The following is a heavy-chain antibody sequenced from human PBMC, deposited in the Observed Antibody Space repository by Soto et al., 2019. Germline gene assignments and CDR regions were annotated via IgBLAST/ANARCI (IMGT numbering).Heavy chain of an antibody. CDR1: GFTFSSYG. Sequence: QVQLVESGGGVVQPGRSLRLSCAASGFTFSSYGMHWVRQAPGKGLEWVAVIWYDGSNKYYADSVKGRFTISRDNSKNTLYLQMNSLRAEDTAVYYCARDQGIVVPAAPFDYWGQGTLVTVSS. CDR3: ARDQGIVVPAAPFDY. V-gene: IGHV3-33*01. CDR2: IWYDGSNK. J-gene: IGHJ4*02. D-gene: IGHD2-2*01.